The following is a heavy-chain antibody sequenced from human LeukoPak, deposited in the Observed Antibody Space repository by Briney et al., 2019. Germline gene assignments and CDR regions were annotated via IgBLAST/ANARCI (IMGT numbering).Heavy chain of an antibody. J-gene: IGHJ3*02. CDR2: SYYSGST. CDR3: ARRRVLTGSSRGDAFDI. D-gene: IGHD3-9*01. V-gene: IGHV4-59*08. Sequence: PSETLSLTCTVSGDSINNYYWNWIRQPPGKGLEWIGYSYYSGSTKYNPSVTRRVTISIDTSKKHFSLKLSSVRAAATAVYYFARRRVLTGSSRGDAFDIWGQGTVFTVSS. CDR1: GDSINNYY.